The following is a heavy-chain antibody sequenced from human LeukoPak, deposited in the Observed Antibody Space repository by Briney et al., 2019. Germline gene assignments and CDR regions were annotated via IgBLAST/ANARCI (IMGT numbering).Heavy chain of an antibody. V-gene: IGHV4-39*01. J-gene: IGHJ3*02. Sequence: SETLSLTCTVSGGSISSSSYCWGWIRQPPGKGLEWIGSIYYSGSTYYNPSLKSRVTISVDTSKNQFSLKLSSVTAADTAVYYCARFSQAPPYYDFWSGYYNAFDIWGQGTMVTVSS. D-gene: IGHD3-3*01. CDR3: ARFSQAPPYYDFWSGYYNAFDI. CDR2: IYYSGST. CDR1: GGSISSSSYC.